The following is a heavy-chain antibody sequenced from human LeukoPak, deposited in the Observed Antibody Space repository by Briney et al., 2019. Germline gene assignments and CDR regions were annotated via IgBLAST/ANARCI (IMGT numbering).Heavy chain of an antibody. Sequence: SVKVSCKASGGTFSSYAISWVRPAPGQGLEWMGGIIPIFGTANYAQKFQGRVTITTDESTSTAYMELSSLRSEDTAVYYCARDFSSSSGFDCWGQGTLVTVSS. V-gene: IGHV1-69*05. CDR3: ARDFSSSSGFDC. J-gene: IGHJ4*02. CDR1: GGTFSSYA. D-gene: IGHD6-6*01. CDR2: IIPIFGTA.